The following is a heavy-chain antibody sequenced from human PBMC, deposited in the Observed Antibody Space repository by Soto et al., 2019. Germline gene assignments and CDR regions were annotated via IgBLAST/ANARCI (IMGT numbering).Heavy chain of an antibody. V-gene: IGHV3-74*01. CDR3: ARVITGTYAYYYYGMDV. Sequence: EVQLVESGGGLVQPGGSLRLSCAASGFTFSSYWMHWVRQAPGKGLVWVSRINSDGSSTSYADSVKGRFTISRDNAKNTLELQMNSLRAEDTAVYYCARVITGTYAYYYYGMDVWGQGTTVTVSS. CDR2: INSDGSST. J-gene: IGHJ6*02. D-gene: IGHD1-20*01. CDR1: GFTFSSYW.